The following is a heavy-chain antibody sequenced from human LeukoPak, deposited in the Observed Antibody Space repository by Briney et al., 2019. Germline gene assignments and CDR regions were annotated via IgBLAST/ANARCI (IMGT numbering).Heavy chain of an antibody. J-gene: IGHJ4*02. CDR2: INPNSGGT. CDR1: GYTFTGYY. D-gene: IGHD3-22*01. CDR3: ARDTTYYYDSSGYQYYFDY. V-gene: IGHV1-2*02. Sequence: ASVRVSCKASGYTFTGYYMHWVRQAPGQGLEWMGWINPNSGGTNYAQKFQGRVTMTRDTSISTAYMELSRLRSDDTAVYYCARDTTYYYDSSGYQYYFDYWGQGTLVTVSS.